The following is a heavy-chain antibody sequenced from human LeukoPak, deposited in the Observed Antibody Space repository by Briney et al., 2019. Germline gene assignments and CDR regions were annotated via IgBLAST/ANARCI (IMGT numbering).Heavy chain of an antibody. D-gene: IGHD3-3*01. CDR2: IYHSGST. Sequence: SETLSLTCAVSAYSISSGYYWGWIRQPPGKGLEWIGSIYHSGSTHYNPSLKSRVTISLDTSKNQFSLKLSSVTAADTAVYYCARVGAGWSGTYYFDYWAQGTLVTVSS. CDR1: AYSISSGYY. CDR3: ARVGAGWSGTYYFDY. V-gene: IGHV4-38-2*01. J-gene: IGHJ4*02.